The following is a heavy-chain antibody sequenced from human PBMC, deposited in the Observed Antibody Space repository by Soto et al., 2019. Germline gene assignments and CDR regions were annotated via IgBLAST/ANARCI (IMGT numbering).Heavy chain of an antibody. CDR2: IYYSGSA. CDR1: GGSVSSGSYY. Sequence: SETLSLTCTVSGGSVSSGSYYWSWIRQPPGKGLEWIGYIYYSGSANYNPSLKSRVTISVDTSKNQFSLKLSSVTAADTAVYYCARDHNYDFWSGYYSNYYYGMDVWGQGTTVTVSS. V-gene: IGHV4-61*01. CDR3: ARDHNYDFWSGYYSNYYYGMDV. J-gene: IGHJ6*02. D-gene: IGHD3-3*01.